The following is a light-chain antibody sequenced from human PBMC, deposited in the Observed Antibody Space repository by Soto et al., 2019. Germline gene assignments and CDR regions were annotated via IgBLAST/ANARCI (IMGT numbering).Light chain of an antibody. V-gene: IGKV1-39*01. Sequence: DIQMTQSPSSLSVSVGDRVTITCRASQTISTYLNWYQQKPGKAPKLLIYAASSLQSGVPSRFSGSGSGTDFTLTISSLQPEDFATYYCQQSYSAPFFGPGTKVDI. CDR3: QQSYSAPF. CDR1: QTISTY. J-gene: IGKJ3*01. CDR2: AAS.